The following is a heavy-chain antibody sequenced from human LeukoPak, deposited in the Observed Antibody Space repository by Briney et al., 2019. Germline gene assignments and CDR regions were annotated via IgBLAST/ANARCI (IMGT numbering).Heavy chain of an antibody. CDR3: ARWRHSSGYYYDD. CDR1: GFTFSIYW. V-gene: IGHV3-64*01. D-gene: IGHD3-22*01. J-gene: IGHJ4*02. Sequence: GGSLRLSCAASGFTFSIYWMSWVRQAPGKGLEYVSAISSNGGSTYYANSVKGRFTISRDNSKNTLYLQMGSLRAEDMAVYYCARWRHSSGYYYDDWGQRTLVTVSS. CDR2: ISSNGGST.